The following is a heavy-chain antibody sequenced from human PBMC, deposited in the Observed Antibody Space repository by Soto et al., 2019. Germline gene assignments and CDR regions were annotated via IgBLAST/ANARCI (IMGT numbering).Heavy chain of an antibody. V-gene: IGHV3-66*01. CDR3: ANQRGGYDRDFDY. CDR2: IYSDGST. D-gene: IGHD5-12*01. Sequence: EVQLVESGGGLVQPGGSLRLSCAASGFTVTSNYMSWVRQAPGKGLEWVSVIYSDGSTYYADSVKGRFTISRDNSKNTLYLQMNSLRAEDTAVYYCANQRGGYDRDFDYWCQGTLVTVSS. J-gene: IGHJ4*02. CDR1: GFTVTSNY.